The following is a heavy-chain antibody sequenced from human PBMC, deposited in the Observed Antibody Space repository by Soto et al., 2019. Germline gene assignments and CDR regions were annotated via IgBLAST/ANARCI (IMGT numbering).Heavy chain of an antibody. J-gene: IGHJ5*02. CDR1: GGSISSGDYY. CDR3: ARDLAWGYPYHWFDP. CDR2: IYYSGST. Sequence: SETLSLTCTVSGGSISSGDYYWSWIRQPPGRGLEWIGYIYYSGSTYYNPSLKSRVTISVETSKNQFSLKLSSVTAADTAVYYCARDLAWGYPYHWFDPWGQGTLVTVSS. V-gene: IGHV4-30-4*08. D-gene: IGHD3-3*02.